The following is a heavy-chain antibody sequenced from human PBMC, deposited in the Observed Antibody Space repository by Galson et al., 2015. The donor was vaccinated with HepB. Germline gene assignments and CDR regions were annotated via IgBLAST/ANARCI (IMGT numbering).Heavy chain of an antibody. CDR1: GGSISSGGYY. CDR3: ARVVYQLQSDSPGYYYYMDD. J-gene: IGHJ6*03. V-gene: IGHV4-31*03. CDR2: TFYSGGT. Sequence: TLSLTCTVSGGSISSGGYYWSWIRQHPGKGLEWIGNTFYSGGTYYNPSLKSRVTISVDTSKNQFSLKLRPVTAAETAVYYCARVVYQLQSDSPGYYYYMDDWGKGTTGTVAS. D-gene: IGHD2-2*01.